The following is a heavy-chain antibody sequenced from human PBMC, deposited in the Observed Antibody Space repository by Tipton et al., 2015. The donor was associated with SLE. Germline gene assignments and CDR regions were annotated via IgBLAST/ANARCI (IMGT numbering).Heavy chain of an antibody. Sequence: TLSLTCAVYGGSFSGSYWSWIRQPPGKGLAWIGEMNHSGSTNYNPSLKSRVTISVDTSKNQFSLRLSSVTAADTAVYYCAREWVTMVQGVQGGMDGWGQGTTVTVSS. CDR3: AREWVTMVQGVQGGMDG. CDR1: GGSFSGSY. V-gene: IGHV4-34*09. J-gene: IGHJ6*02. D-gene: IGHD3-10*01. CDR2: MNHSGST.